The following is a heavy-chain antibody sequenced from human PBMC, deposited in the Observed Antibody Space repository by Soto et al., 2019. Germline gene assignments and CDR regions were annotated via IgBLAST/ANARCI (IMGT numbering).Heavy chain of an antibody. V-gene: IGHV3-74*01. Sequence: EVQLVESGGGLVQPGGSLRLSCAASGFTFSSYWMHWVRQAPGKGLVWVSRINSDGSSTSYADSVKGRFTISRDNAKNTWYLQLNSLRAEDTAVDYCERGGHLVCWYVVLWGRGTLVTVSS. CDR1: GFTFSSYW. CDR3: ERGGHLVCWYVVL. CDR2: INSDGSST. J-gene: IGHJ2*01. D-gene: IGHD6-6*01.